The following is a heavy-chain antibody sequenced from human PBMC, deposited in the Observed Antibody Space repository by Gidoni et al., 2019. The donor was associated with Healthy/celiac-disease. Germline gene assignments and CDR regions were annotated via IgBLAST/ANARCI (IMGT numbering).Heavy chain of an antibody. Sequence: QVQLPQWGAGLLTPSETLSLTCAVYGGSFSGYYWSWIRQPPGKGQEWIGEINHSGSTNYNPSLKSRVTISVDTSKNQFSLKLSSVTAADTAVYYCAREVTQCDYFDYWGQGTLVTVSS. D-gene: IGHD5-18*01. V-gene: IGHV4-34*01. CDR2: INHSGST. CDR3: AREVTQCDYFDY. CDR1: GGSFSGYY. J-gene: IGHJ4*02.